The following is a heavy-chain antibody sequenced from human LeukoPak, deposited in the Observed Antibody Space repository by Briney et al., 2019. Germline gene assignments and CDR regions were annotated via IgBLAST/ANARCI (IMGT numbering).Heavy chain of an antibody. Sequence: GASVKVSCKASGYTFIDYYMHWVRQAPGQGLEWIGWISPNSGGTKYVQKFQGRVTVTRDTSITTVYMELSGLSFDDTAVYYCARGGGRYSVDYWGQGTLVIVSS. D-gene: IGHD1-26*01. CDR1: GYTFIDYY. CDR3: ARGGGRYSVDY. V-gene: IGHV1-2*02. CDR2: ISPNSGGT. J-gene: IGHJ4*02.